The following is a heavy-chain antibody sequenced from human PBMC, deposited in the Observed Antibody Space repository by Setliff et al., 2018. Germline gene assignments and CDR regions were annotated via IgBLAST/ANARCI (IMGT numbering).Heavy chain of an antibody. V-gene: IGHV3-21*04. CDR2: ISSSSSYR. Sequence: GGSLRLSCAASGFTSSSYSMNWVRQAPGKGLEWVSSISSSSSYRYYADSVKGLFTISRDNAKNSLYLQMNSLRDEDTAVYYCAEGDDTECYSYFDYWGQGARGSV. D-gene: IGHD2-2*02. CDR3: AEGDDTECYSYFDY. J-gene: IGHJ4*02. CDR1: GFTSSSYS.